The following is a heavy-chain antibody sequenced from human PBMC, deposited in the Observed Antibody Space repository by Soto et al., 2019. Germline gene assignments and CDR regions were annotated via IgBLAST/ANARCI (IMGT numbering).Heavy chain of an antibody. J-gene: IGHJ4*02. CDR3: ARVGGSGWSDFDY. CDR1: GGSFSGYY. V-gene: IGHV4-34*01. D-gene: IGHD6-19*01. CDR2: INHSGST. Sequence: PSETLSLTCAVYGGSFSGYYWSWIRQPPGKGLEWIGEINHSGSTNYNPSLKSRVTISVDTSKNQFSLKLSSVTAADTAVYYCARVGGSGWSDFDYWGQGTLVTVSS.